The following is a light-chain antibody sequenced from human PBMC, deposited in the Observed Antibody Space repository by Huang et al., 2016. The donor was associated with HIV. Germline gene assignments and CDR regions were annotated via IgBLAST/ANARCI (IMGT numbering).Light chain of an antibody. CDR2: DAS. Sequence: DIQMTQSPSSLSQSVGDRVTITCQASQDISNYLNWYQQKPGKAPKLLIYDASHLESGVPSRFSGGGSGTDFTCTISSLRPEDVATYYCQQYDNLPLTFGGGTTVEIK. CDR3: QQYDNLPLT. V-gene: IGKV1-33*01. CDR1: QDISNY. J-gene: IGKJ4*01.